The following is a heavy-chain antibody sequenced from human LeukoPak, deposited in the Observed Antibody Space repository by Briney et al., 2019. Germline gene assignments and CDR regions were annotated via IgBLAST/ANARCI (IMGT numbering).Heavy chain of an antibody. V-gene: IGHV3-7*01. CDR2: IKYDGSEK. CDR1: GFPSSRYW. CDR3: ARDPTYDSGSPLGY. Sequence: GSLRLSCAASGFPSSRYWMTWVRQAPGKGLEWVANIKYDGSEKFYEGSVRGRFTISRDNTNNSLHLQMNSLRAEDTAIYYCARDPTYDSGSPLGYGGQGTLVAVSS. D-gene: IGHD3-10*01. J-gene: IGHJ4*02.